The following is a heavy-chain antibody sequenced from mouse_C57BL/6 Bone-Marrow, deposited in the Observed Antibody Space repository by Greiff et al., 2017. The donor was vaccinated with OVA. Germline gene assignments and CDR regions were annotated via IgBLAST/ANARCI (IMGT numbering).Heavy chain of an antibody. V-gene: IGHV7-1*01. CDR1: GFTFSDFY. J-gene: IGHJ4*01. D-gene: IGHD2-1*01. Sequence: EVQLVESGGGLVQSGRSLRLSCATSGFTFSDFYMEWVRQAPGKGLEWIAASRNKANDYTTEYSASVKGRFIVSRDTSQSILYLQMNALRAEDTAIYYCARDSGNYEGNYAMDYWGQGTSVTVSS. CDR3: ARDSGNYEGNYAMDY. CDR2: SRNKANDYTT.